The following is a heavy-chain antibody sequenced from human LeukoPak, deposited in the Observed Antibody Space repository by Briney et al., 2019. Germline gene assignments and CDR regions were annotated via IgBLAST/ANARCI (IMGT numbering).Heavy chain of an antibody. J-gene: IGHJ6*04. Sequence: SVKVSCKASGGTFSSYAISWVRQAPGQGLEWMGGIIPIFGTANYAQKFQGRVTITADESTSTAYMELSSLRSEDTAVYYCATPGGVRVRGVKNYHGMDVWGKGTTVTVSS. CDR2: IIPIFGTA. CDR3: ATPGGVRVRGVKNYHGMDV. CDR1: GGTFSSYA. V-gene: IGHV1-69*01. D-gene: IGHD3-10*01.